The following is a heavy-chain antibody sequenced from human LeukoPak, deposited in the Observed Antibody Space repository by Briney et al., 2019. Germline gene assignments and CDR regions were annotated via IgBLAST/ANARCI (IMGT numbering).Heavy chain of an antibody. CDR3: AKGNYYYGSGTYPNFDY. CDR2: ISGSGGTT. CDR1: GFTFNNYA. V-gene: IGHV3-23*01. J-gene: IGHJ4*02. Sequence: SGGSLRLSCAASGFTFNNYAMNWVRQAPGKGLEWVSLISGSGGTTYYADSVKGRFTISRDNSKNTLYLQMNSLRVEDTAVYYCAKGNYYYGSGTYPNFDYWGQGTLVTVSS. D-gene: IGHD3-10*01.